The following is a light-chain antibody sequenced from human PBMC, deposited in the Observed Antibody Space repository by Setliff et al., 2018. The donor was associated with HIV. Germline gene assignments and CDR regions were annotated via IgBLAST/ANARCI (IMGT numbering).Light chain of an antibody. CDR1: SSDVGGYSY. Sequence: QSALTQPASVSGSPGQSITISCTGTSSDVGGYSYVSWYQQHPGKAPKLIIYEVNNRPSGVPNRFSGSKSGDTASLTISGLQTEDEGDYYCNSYTISGIVVGTGTKVTVL. V-gene: IGLV2-14*01. CDR3: NSYTISGIV. J-gene: IGLJ1*01. CDR2: EVN.